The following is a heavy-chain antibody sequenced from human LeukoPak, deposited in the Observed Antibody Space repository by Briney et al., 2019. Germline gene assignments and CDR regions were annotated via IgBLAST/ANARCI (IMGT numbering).Heavy chain of an antibody. D-gene: IGHD3-10*01. V-gene: IGHV3-23*01. CDR2: IGGSGGVT. CDR1: GITLSNYG. CDR3: AKRGVVIRVILVGFHKEAYYFDS. Sequence: GGSLRLSCAVSGITLSNYGMSWVRQAPGKGLEWVAGIGGSGGVTKYADSVKGRFTISRDSAKNTLYLQMNSLRAGDTAVYFCAKRGVVIRVILVGFHKEAYYFDSWGQGALVTVSS. J-gene: IGHJ4*02.